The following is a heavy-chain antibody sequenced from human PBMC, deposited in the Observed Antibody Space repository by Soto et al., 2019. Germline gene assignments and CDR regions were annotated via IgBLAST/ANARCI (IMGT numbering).Heavy chain of an antibody. CDR2: INTYNDNK. CDR1: GYTFTSYG. J-gene: IGHJ4*02. D-gene: IGHD2-15*01. V-gene: IGHV1-18*01. Sequence: GASVKVSCKASGYTFTSYGISWVRQAPGEGLEWVGWINTYNDNKLYAQKLQGRLTLTTDTSTSTAYMDLTTLRSDDTAVYFCARDPGAASFDFWAQGTLVTVSS. CDR3: ARDPGAASFDF.